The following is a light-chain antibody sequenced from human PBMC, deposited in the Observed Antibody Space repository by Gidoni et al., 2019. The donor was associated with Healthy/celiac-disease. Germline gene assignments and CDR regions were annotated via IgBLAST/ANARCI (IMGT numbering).Light chain of an antibody. J-gene: IGKJ4*01. CDR1: QTISSY. CDR3: QQSYSTPRT. Sequence: QIPQSPSSLSASLGDRVTITCRASQTISSYLNWYQQKPGKAPKLLIYAASSLQSGVPSRFSGSGSGTDCTLTISRLQPEDFATYYCQQSYSTPRTFGGGTKVEIK. V-gene: IGKV1-39*01. CDR2: AAS.